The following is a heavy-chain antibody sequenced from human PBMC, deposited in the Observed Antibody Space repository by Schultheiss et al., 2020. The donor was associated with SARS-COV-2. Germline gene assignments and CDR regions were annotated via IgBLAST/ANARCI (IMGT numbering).Heavy chain of an antibody. D-gene: IGHD2-15*01. Sequence: GSLRLSCTVSGGSISSSSYYWGWIRQPPGKGLEWIGSIYYSGSTYYNPSLKSRVTISVDTSKNQFSLKLSSVTAADTAVYYCARVQGRSGSPSRYGMDVWGQGTTVTVSS. J-gene: IGHJ6*02. V-gene: IGHV4-39*07. CDR2: IYYSGST. CDR3: ARVQGRSGSPSRYGMDV. CDR1: GGSISSSSYY.